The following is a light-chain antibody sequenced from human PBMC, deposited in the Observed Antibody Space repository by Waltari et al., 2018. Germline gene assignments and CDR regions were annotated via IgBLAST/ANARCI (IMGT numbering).Light chain of an antibody. CDR3: SSYTRSNYVT. V-gene: IGLV2-14*02. Sequence: QPALTQPASASWSSGQSITISCTGTSSDVGGYYLVSWYQQYPGKARNVVVNEVSKRPSGVSNRFSGSKSGNTASLTISGLQAEDEADYYCSSYTRSNYVTFGGGTKLTVL. J-gene: IGLJ2*01. CDR1: SSDVGGYYL. CDR2: EVS.